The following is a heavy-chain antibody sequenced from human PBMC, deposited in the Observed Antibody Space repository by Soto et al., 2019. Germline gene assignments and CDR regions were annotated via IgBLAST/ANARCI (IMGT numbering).Heavy chain of an antibody. CDR2: MNPNSGNT. CDR1: GYTFTSYD. D-gene: IGHD6-13*01. J-gene: IGHJ4*02. Sequence: ASVKVSCKASGYTFTSYDINWVRQATGQGLEWMGWMNPNSGNTGYAQKFQGRVTMTRNTSISTAYMELSSLRSEDTAVYYCASAIAAAGTLYFDYWGQGTLVTVSS. CDR3: ASAIAAAGTLYFDY. V-gene: IGHV1-8*01.